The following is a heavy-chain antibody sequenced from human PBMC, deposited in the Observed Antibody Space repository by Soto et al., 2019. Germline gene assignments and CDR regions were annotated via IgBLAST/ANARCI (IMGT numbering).Heavy chain of an antibody. Sequence: GGSLRLSCAASGFTFSSYSMNWVRQAPGKGLEWVSSISSSSSYIYYADSVKGRFTISRDNAKNSLYLQMNSLRAEDTAVYYCARDYSGSYLALWGAYYYYGMDVWGQGTTVTVSS. CDR2: ISSSSSYI. J-gene: IGHJ6*02. D-gene: IGHD1-26*01. CDR3: ARDYSGSYLALWGAYYYYGMDV. V-gene: IGHV3-21*01. CDR1: GFTFSSYS.